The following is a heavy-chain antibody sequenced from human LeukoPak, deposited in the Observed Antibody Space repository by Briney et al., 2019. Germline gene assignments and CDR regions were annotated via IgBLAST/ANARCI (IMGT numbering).Heavy chain of an antibody. D-gene: IGHD6-19*01. Sequence: GGSLRLSCAASGFTFSDYYMNWIRQAPGKGLEWVSYISSSGSTIYYADSVKGRFTISRDNAKNSLYLQMNSLRAEDTAVYYCARAAYNSAWYFDYWGQGILVTVSS. CDR3: ARAAYNSAWYFDY. V-gene: IGHV3-11*04. CDR2: ISSSGSTI. J-gene: IGHJ4*02. CDR1: GFTFSDYY.